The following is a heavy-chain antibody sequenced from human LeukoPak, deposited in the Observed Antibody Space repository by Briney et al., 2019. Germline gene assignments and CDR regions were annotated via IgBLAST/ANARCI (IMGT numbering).Heavy chain of an antibody. V-gene: IGHV3-23*01. CDR2: ISGSDGNT. J-gene: IGHJ4*02. CDR3: ARDSSVPYGITD. CDR1: GFTFSKYA. D-gene: IGHD4-17*01. Sequence: GGSLRLSCAASGFTFSKYAMSWVRQAPGKGLEWVSAISGSDGNTFYADSVEGRFTISRDNSKNTLSLQMNNLRAEDTALYYCARDSSVPYGITDWGQGTLVIVSS.